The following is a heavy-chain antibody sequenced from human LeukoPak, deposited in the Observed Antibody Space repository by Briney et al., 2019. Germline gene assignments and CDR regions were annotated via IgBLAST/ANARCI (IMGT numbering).Heavy chain of an antibody. J-gene: IGHJ4*02. Sequence: TSETLSLTCTVSGGSISSYYWSWIRQPPGKGLEWIGYIYYSGSTNYNPSLKSRVTISVDTSKNQFSLKLSSVTAADTAVYYCARDQIPGYWGQGTLVTVSS. CDR1: GGSISSYY. D-gene: IGHD2-21*01. CDR3: ARDQIPGY. CDR2: IYYSGST. V-gene: IGHV4-59*01.